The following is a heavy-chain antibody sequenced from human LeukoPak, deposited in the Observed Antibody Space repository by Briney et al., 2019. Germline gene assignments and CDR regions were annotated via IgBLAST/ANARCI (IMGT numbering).Heavy chain of an antibody. CDR2: MNPNSGNT. Sequence: ASVKVSCKASGYTFTSYDINWVRQATGQGLEWTGWMNPNSGNTGYAQKFQGRVTMTRNTSISTAYMELSSLRSEDTAVYYCARINYDILTGYLGHFDYWGQGTLVTVSS. V-gene: IGHV1-8*01. D-gene: IGHD3-9*01. CDR3: ARINYDILTGYLGHFDY. J-gene: IGHJ4*02. CDR1: GYTFTSYD.